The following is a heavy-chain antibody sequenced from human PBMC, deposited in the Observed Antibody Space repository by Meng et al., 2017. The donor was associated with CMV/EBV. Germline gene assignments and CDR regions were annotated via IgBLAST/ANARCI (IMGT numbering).Heavy chain of an antibody. CDR3: ARHGLRVMELYFDY. CDR2: IYYSGST. V-gene: IGHV4-39*01. Sequence: SETLSLTCTVSGGSISSSSYYWGWIRQPPGKGLEWTGSIYYSGSTYYNPSLKSRVTISVDTSKNQFSLKLSSVTAADTAVYYCARHGLRVMELYFDYWGQGTLVTVSS. J-gene: IGHJ4*02. CDR1: GGSISSSSYY. D-gene: IGHD1-7*01.